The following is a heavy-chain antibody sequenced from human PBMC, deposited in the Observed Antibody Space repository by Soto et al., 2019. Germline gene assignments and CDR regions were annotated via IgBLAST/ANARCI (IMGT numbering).Heavy chain of an antibody. Sequence: PSETLSLTCAVYGGSFSGYYWSWLRQPPGKGLEWIGEINHSGSTNYNPSLKSRVTISVDTSKNQFSLKLSSVTAADTAVYYCASSGSGWYDAFDIWGQGTMVTVSS. V-gene: IGHV4-34*01. J-gene: IGHJ3*02. CDR1: GGSFSGYY. CDR3: ASSGSGWYDAFDI. D-gene: IGHD6-19*01. CDR2: INHSGST.